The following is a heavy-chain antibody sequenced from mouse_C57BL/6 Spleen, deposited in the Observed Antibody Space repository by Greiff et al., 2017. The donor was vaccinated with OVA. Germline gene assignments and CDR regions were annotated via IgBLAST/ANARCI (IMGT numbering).Heavy chain of an antibody. V-gene: IGHV1-53*01. Sequence: QVQLQQPGTELVKPGASVKLSCKASGYTFTSYWMHWVKQRPGQGLEWIGNINPSNGGTNYNEKFKSKATLTVDKSSSTAYMQLSSLTSEDTAVYYCAISQLTGTRNWYFDVWGTGTTVTVSS. CDR1: GYTFTSYW. CDR2: INPSNGGT. J-gene: IGHJ1*03. CDR3: AISQLTGTRNWYFDV. D-gene: IGHD4-1*01.